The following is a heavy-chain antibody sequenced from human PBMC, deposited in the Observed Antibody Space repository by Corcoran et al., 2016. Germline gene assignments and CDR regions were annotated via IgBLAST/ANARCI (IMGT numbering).Heavy chain of an antibody. CDR3: AKGLKYFDGSGHFDY. D-gene: IGHD3-22*01. Sequence: QVQLVESGGGVVQPGRSLRLSCAASGFSFSSYGMHWVRQAPGKGLEWVAFISYDGSIKYYGDSVKGRFTISRDNSENTLYLQMNSLRAEDTAVYYCAKGLKYFDGSGHFDYWGQGTLVTVSA. CDR1: GFSFSSYG. J-gene: IGHJ4*02. CDR2: ISYDGSIK. V-gene: IGHV3-30*18.